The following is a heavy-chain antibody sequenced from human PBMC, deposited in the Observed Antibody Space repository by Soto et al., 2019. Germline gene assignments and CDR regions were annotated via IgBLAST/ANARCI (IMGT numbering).Heavy chain of an antibody. Sequence: RASVKVSCKASGGTFSSYAISWVRQAPGQGLEWMGGIIPIFGTANYAQKFQGRVTITADESTSTAYMELSSLRSEDTAVYYCARDLFRAYYDFWSGYHPPGVMDVWGQGTTVTVSS. D-gene: IGHD3-3*01. CDR1: GGTFSSYA. J-gene: IGHJ6*02. CDR2: IIPIFGTA. V-gene: IGHV1-69*13. CDR3: ARDLFRAYYDFWSGYHPPGVMDV.